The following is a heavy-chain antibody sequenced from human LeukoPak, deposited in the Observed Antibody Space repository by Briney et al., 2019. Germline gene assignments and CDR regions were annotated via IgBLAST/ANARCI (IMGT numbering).Heavy chain of an antibody. CDR1: GFTFGDYA. CDR2: IYSGGSP. V-gene: IGHV3-53*01. D-gene: IGHD1-26*01. J-gene: IGHJ4*02. Sequence: GGSLRLSCTASGFTFGDYAMSWVRQAPGKGLEWVSVIYSGGSPYYADSVKGRFTISRDNSKNTLYLQMNSLRAEDTAVYYCARGVKDSGSFRYYFDYWGQGTLVTVSS. CDR3: ARGVKDSGSFRYYFDY.